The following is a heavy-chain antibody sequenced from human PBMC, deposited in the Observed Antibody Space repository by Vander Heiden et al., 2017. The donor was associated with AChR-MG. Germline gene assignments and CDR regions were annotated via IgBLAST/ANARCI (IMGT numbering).Heavy chain of an antibody. V-gene: IGHV3-30*18. CDR3: AKVMSIAAPDY. CDR1: GFTFSSYG. CDR2: ISYDGSNK. J-gene: IGHJ4*02. Sequence: QVQLVESGGGVVQPGRSLRLSCSASGFTFSSYGMHWVRQAPGKGLEWVAVISYDGSNKYYADSVKGRFTISRDNSKNTLYLQMNSLRAEDTAVYYCAKVMSIAAPDYWGQGTLVTVSS. D-gene: IGHD6-6*01.